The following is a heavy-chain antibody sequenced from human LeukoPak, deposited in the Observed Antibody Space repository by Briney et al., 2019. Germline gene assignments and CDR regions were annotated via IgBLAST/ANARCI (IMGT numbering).Heavy chain of an antibody. D-gene: IGHD5-18*01. V-gene: IGHV4-34*01. J-gene: IGHJ3*02. CDR1: GGSFSGYY. CDR2: INHSGST. CDR3: ARSLYGIRAFDI. Sequence: PSETLSLTCAVYGGSFSGYYWSWIRQPPGKGLEWIGEINHSGSTNYNPSLKSRVTISVDTSKNQFSLKLSSVTAADTAVYYCARSLYGIRAFDIWGQGTMVTVSS.